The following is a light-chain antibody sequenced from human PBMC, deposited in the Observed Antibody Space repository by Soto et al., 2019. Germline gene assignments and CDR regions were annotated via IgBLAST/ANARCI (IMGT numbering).Light chain of an antibody. Sequence: EIVMTQSPATLSVSPGERATLSCRASQSVNICLAWYQQKPGQAPRLLIFGASSRATGIPARFSGSGSGTEFNLTISSLQSEDFAVYFCQQYDDWLRLTFGGGTKVDIK. CDR3: QQYDDWLRLT. J-gene: IGKJ4*01. V-gene: IGKV3D-15*01. CDR2: GAS. CDR1: QSVNIC.